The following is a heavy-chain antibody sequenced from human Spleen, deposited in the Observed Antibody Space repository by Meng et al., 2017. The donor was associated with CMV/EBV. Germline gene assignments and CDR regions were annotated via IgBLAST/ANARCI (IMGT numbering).Heavy chain of an antibody. CDR2: ISNSGGTT. V-gene: IGHV3-23*01. D-gene: IGHD6-13*01. CDR1: GFTFGSYA. Sequence: GESLKISCAASGFTFGSYAMSWVRQAPGKGLERVSCISNSGGTTYYAESGKGRFAMSRDNSKNRLYLQMNSLRAEDTAVYYRARESNAAAPPYGMDVWGQGTPVTVSS. CDR3: ARESNAAAPPYGMDV. J-gene: IGHJ6*02.